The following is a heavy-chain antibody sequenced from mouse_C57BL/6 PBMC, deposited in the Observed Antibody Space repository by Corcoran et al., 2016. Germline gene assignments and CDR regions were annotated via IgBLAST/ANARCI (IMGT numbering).Heavy chain of an antibody. V-gene: IGHV14-1*01. D-gene: IGHD2-10*02. Sequence: EVQLQQSGAELVRPGASVKLSCTASGFNLKDYYMHWVKQRPEQGLEWIGRIDPEDGDTEYAPKFQGKATMTADTSSNTAYLQLSSLTSEDTAVYYCTAYEGGAMDYWGQGTSVTVAS. CDR3: TAYEGGAMDY. J-gene: IGHJ4*01. CDR1: GFNLKDYY. CDR2: IDPEDGDT.